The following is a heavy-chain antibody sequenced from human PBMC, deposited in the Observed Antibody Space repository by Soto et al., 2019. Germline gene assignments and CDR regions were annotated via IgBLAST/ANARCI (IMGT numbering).Heavy chain of an antibody. D-gene: IGHD3-9*01. J-gene: IGHJ4*02. Sequence: QVQLQQWGAGLLKPSETLSLTCAVYGGSFSGYYWSWIRQPPGKGLEWIGEINHSGSTNYNPSLKSRVTISVDTSKTKFSPKLSSVPAAATAVYYCARRGLRYFDWLLPFGYWGQGTLVTVSS. CDR3: ARRGLRYFDWLLPFGY. V-gene: IGHV4-34*01. CDR1: GGSFSGYY. CDR2: INHSGST.